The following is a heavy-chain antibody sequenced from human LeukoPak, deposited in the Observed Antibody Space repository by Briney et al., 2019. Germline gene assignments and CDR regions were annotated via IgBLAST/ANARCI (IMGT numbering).Heavy chain of an antibody. D-gene: IGHD2-15*01. CDR2: INHSGST. J-gene: IGHJ4*02. CDR1: GGSFSGYY. CDR3: ASYCRGGSCYGDY. Sequence: SETLSLTCAVYGGSFSGYYRSWIRQPPGKGLEWIGEINHSGSTNYNPSLKSRVTISVDTSKNQFSLKLSSVTAADTAVYYCASYCRGGSCYGDYWGQGTLVTVSS. V-gene: IGHV4-34*01.